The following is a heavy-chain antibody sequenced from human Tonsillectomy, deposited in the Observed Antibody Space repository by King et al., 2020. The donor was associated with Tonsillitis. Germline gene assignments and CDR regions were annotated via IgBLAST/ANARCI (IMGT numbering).Heavy chain of an antibody. CDR3: ARAPPAAPRSYYYYGMDV. Sequence: VQLVESGGGVVQPGRSLRLYCAASGFTFSSYGMHGVRQAPGKGLEWVAVIWYDGSTIYFVDSVKGRFTISRETSNNTLFLQMNSLRAEDTGVYYCARAPPAAPRSYYYYGMDVWGQGTTVTVSS. V-gene: IGHV3-33*01. D-gene: IGHD2-2*01. CDR2: IWYDGSTI. CDR1: GFTFSSYG. J-gene: IGHJ6*02.